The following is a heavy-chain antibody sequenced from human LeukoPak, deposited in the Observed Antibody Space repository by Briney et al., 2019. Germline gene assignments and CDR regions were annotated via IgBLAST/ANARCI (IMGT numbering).Heavy chain of an antibody. V-gene: IGHV1-8*01. CDR2: MNPNTGKT. Sequence: GASVKVSCKASGYTFTSYDINWVRQAAGQGLEWMGYMNPNTGKTGYAQRFQGRVTMTRDTSIDTAYMELSSLGSEDTAVYYCARKTCSTTSYLHPWGQGTLVTVSS. D-gene: IGHD2-2*01. CDR1: GYTFTSYD. J-gene: IGHJ5*02. CDR3: ARKTCSTTSYLHP.